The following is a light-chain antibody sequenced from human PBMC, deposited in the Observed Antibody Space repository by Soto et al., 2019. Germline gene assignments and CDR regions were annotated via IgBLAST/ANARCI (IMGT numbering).Light chain of an antibody. J-gene: IGKJ2*01. V-gene: IGKV1-39*01. CDR3: QQSYRSPYT. CDR1: QSINIY. CDR2: GAS. Sequence: IQMTQSPSSLSASVGDRVTVTCRASQSINIYLNWYQQKPGKAPTLLIYGASSLQSGVPSRFSGGGSRTDFTLIISSLQPEDFATYYCQQSYRSPYTFGQGTKLEIK.